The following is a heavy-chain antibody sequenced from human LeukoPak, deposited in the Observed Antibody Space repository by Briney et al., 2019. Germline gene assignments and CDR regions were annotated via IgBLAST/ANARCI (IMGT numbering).Heavy chain of an antibody. Sequence: SVKVSCKASGGTFSSYAISWVRQAPGQGLEWMGGIIPIFGTANYAQKFQGRVTFTADESTSTAYMELSSLRSEDTAVYYCARAYCSSTSCYYYYGMDVWGQGTTVTVSS. CDR2: IIPIFGTA. CDR3: ARAYCSSTSCYYYYGMDV. V-gene: IGHV1-69*13. CDR1: GGTFSSYA. J-gene: IGHJ6*02. D-gene: IGHD2-2*01.